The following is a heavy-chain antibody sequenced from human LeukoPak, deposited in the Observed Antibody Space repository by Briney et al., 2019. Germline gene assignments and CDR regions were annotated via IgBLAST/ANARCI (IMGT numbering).Heavy chain of an antibody. CDR3: ARDVYGGGYNPFDY. CDR1: GFIVSSNH. Sequence: GGSLRLSCAVSGFIVSSNHMNWVRQAPGKGLEWVSVIYSGGYSGGGPFYADSVKGRFTTSSDSSKNTLFLQMNSLRAEDTAVYYCARDVYGGGYNPFDYWGLGILVTVSS. J-gene: IGHJ4*02. CDR2: IYSGGYSGGGP. D-gene: IGHD5-24*01. V-gene: IGHV3-66*01.